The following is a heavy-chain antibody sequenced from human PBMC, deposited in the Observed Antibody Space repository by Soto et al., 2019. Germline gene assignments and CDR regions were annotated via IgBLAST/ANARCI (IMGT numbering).Heavy chain of an antibody. CDR3: VFGDCTSSSCSYYFYGLDV. D-gene: IGHD2-2*01. J-gene: IGHJ6*02. CDR2: ILPTFGSP. V-gene: IGHV1-69*13. Sequence: SVKVSCKASGGNFRRYAISWVRQAPGQGLEWMGGILPTFGSPSHAQKFRDRVTITADESTSTAYLELTSLTSEDTAIYYCVFGDCTSSSCSYYFYGLDVWGQGTTVTVSS. CDR1: GGNFRRYA.